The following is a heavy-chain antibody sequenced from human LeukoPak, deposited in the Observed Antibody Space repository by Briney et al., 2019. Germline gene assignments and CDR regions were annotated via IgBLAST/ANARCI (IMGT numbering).Heavy chain of an antibody. CDR2: IIPILGIA. V-gene: IGHV1-69*04. J-gene: IGHJ4*02. CDR3: AREDSSGWYSNFDY. Sequence: GASVKVSCKASGGTFSSYAISWGRQAPGQGLEWMGRIIPILGIANYAQKFQGRVTITADKSASTAYMELSSLRSEDTAVYYCAREDSSGWYSNFDYWGQGTLVTVSS. CDR1: GGTFSSYA. D-gene: IGHD6-19*01.